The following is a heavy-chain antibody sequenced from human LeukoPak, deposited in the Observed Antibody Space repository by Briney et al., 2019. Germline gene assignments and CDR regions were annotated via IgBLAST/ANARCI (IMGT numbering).Heavy chain of an antibody. V-gene: IGHV4-59*01. CDR1: GGSISSYY. D-gene: IGHD5-24*01. J-gene: IGHJ6*02. CDR3: ARSDGYYYAMDV. CDR2: IYSTAST. Sequence: PETLSLTCTISGGSISSYYWNWIRQPPGKGLEWIAYIYSTASTNYNPSLRSRGTISVDTSKNQISLKLRSVTATDTAVYYCARSDGYYYAMDVWGQGTSVTVSS.